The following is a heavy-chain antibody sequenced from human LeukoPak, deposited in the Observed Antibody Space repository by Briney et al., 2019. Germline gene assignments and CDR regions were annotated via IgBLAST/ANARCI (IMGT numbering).Heavy chain of an antibody. CDR3: VREGAGATFDY. V-gene: IGHV3-74*01. D-gene: IGHD1-26*01. J-gene: IGHJ4*02. Sequence: PGGSLRLSCAASGFTFRNYWMHWVRQAPGKGLVWVSRVNGDGSSTNYADSVKGRFTISRDIAKNTLYLQMNSLRAEDTAVYYCVREGAGATFDYWGQGTLVTVSA. CDR1: GFTFRNYW. CDR2: VNGDGSST.